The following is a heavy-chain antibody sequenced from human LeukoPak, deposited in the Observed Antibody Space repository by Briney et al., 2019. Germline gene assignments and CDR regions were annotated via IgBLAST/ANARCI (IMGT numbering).Heavy chain of an antibody. Sequence: GGSLRLSCSASGFTFSTYALHCVRQAPGKGLEYVSAIGTSGVSTYYADSVEGRFTISRDNSKNTLYLQMSSLRPEDTAVYYCVKGAQVVYSPSFDFWGQGALVTVSS. CDR1: GFTFSTYA. CDR3: VKGAQVVYSPSFDF. CDR2: IGTSGVST. J-gene: IGHJ4*02. V-gene: IGHV3-64D*06. D-gene: IGHD2-2*01.